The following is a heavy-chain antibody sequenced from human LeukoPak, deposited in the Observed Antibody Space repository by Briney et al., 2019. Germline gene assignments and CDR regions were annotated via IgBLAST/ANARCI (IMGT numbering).Heavy chain of an antibody. D-gene: IGHD5-12*01. J-gene: IGHJ5*02. CDR3: ASLSGYDSGDHNWFDP. CDR1: GYTFTSYG. V-gene: IGHV1-18*01. CDR2: ISTYNGNT. Sequence: ASVKVSCKASGYTFTSYGISWVRQAPGQGLEWMGWISTYNGNTNSAQKLQGRVTMTTDTSTSTAYMELRSLRSDDTAAYYCASLSGYDSGDHNWFDPWGQGTLVTVSS.